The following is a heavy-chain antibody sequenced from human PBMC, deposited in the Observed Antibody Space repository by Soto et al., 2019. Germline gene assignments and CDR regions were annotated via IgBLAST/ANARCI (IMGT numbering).Heavy chain of an antibody. CDR1: GGSISSGGYY. J-gene: IGHJ6*02. CDR3: ARSRGYSYGYGGYYYGMDV. Sequence: SETLSLTCTVSGGSISSGGYYWSWIRQHPGKGLEWIGYIHYSGSTYYNPSLKSRVTISVDTSKNQFSLKLSSVTAADTAVYYCARSRGYSYGYGGYYYGMDVWGQGTTVTVSS. CDR2: IHYSGST. D-gene: IGHD5-18*01. V-gene: IGHV4-31*03.